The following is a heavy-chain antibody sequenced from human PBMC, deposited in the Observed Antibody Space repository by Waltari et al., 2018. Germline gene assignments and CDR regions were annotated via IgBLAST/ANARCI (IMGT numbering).Heavy chain of an antibody. D-gene: IGHD2-15*01. J-gene: IGHJ5*02. V-gene: IGHV4-31*01. CDR1: GGSISSGGYY. CDR3: ARGEGSGGITGWFDP. Sequence: QVQLQESGPGLVKPSQTLSLTCTVSGGSISSGGYYWSWIRQHPGKGLEWIGYIYYSGSTDYNPSLKSLVTISVDTSKNQFSLKLSSVTAADTAVYYCARGEGSGGITGWFDPWGQGTLVTVSS. CDR2: IYYSGST.